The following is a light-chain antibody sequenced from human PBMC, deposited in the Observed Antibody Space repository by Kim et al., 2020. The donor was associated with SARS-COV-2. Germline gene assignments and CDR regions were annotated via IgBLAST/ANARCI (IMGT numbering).Light chain of an antibody. CDR1: QSLVYSDGNTY. CDR3: MQTTHWPLT. Sequence: PASNSCRFSQSLVYSDGNTYLNWCQQRPGQSPRRLIYKVSSRDSGVPDRFSGSGSGTDFTLKISRVEPEDVGVYFCMQTTHWPLTFGQGTKVDIK. J-gene: IGKJ1*01. V-gene: IGKV2-30*01. CDR2: KVS.